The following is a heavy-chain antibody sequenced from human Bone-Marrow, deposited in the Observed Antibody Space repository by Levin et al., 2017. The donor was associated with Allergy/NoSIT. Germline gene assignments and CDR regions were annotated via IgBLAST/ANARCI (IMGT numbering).Heavy chain of an antibody. CDR3: AKGFSFGGLIVLPDY. D-gene: IGHD3-16*02. CDR1: GFSFSSYA. Sequence: RGESLKISCAASGFSFSSYAMSWVRQAPGKGLEWVSAISGGGGSTYYADSVKGRFTISRDKSKNTLYLQMTSLRAEDTALYYCAKGFSFGGLIVLPDYWGQGTLVTVSS. CDR2: ISGGGGST. V-gene: IGHV3-23*01. J-gene: IGHJ4*02.